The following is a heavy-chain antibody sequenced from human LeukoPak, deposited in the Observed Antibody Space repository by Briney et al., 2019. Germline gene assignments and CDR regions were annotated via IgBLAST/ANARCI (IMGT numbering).Heavy chain of an antibody. CDR3: ARVGATTFDY. D-gene: IGHD1-26*01. V-gene: IGHV3-23*01. Sequence: GGSLRLSCAASGFTFSGYAMSWVRQAPGKGLEWVSAISGSGGSTYYADSVKGRFTISRDNAKNSLYLQMNSLRAEDTAVYYCARVGATTFDYWGQGTLVTVSS. J-gene: IGHJ4*02. CDR2: ISGSGGST. CDR1: GFTFSGYA.